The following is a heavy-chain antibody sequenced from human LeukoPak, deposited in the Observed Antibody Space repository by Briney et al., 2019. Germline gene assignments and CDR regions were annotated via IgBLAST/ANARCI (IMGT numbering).Heavy chain of an antibody. V-gene: IGHV3-48*01. Sequence: PGGSLRLSCAASGFTFDDYGMSWVRQAPGKGLEWVSYISSSSSNINYADSVKGRFTISRDNAKNSLYLQMDSLRAEDTAVYYCASGVSSTSCYVDYWGQGTLVTVSS. J-gene: IGHJ4*02. CDR2: ISSSSSNI. CDR3: ASGVSSTSCYVDY. D-gene: IGHD2-2*01. CDR1: GFTFDDYG.